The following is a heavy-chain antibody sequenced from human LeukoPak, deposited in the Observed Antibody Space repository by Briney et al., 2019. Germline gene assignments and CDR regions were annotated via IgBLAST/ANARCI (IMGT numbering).Heavy chain of an antibody. J-gene: IGHJ3*02. D-gene: IGHD1-26*01. CDR2: IKEDGSEK. Sequence: PGGSLRLSCAASGFPFSTYWMTWVRQAPGRGLEWVANIKEDGSEKFYVDSVKGRFTISRDNAKNSLFLQMTSLRAEDTALYYCAPEVWELQGASDNWGQGTMVTVSS. V-gene: IGHV3-7*01. CDR3: APEVWELQGASDN. CDR1: GFPFSTYW.